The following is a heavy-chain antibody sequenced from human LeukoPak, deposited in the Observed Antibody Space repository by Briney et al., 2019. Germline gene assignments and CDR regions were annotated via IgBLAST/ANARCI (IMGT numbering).Heavy chain of an antibody. D-gene: IGHD2-2*01. CDR2: ISSSSSYT. CDR1: GIPFSDYY. Sequence: PGGSLRLSCVVSGIPFSDYYMNWIRQAPGKGLEWISYISSSSSYTDYADSVKGRFTISRDNSENTLYLQMNSLRAEDTAVYYCAKKIGAPGYFDNWGQGTLVTVSS. CDR3: AKKIGAPGYFDN. V-gene: IGHV3-11*06. J-gene: IGHJ4*02.